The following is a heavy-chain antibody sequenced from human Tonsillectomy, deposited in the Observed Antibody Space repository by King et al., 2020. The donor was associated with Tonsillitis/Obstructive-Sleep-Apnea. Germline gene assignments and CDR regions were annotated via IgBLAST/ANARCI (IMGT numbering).Heavy chain of an antibody. J-gene: IGHJ4*02. D-gene: IGHD3-10*01. CDR1: GFTFGDYA. Sequence: VQLVESGGGLVQPGWSLRLSCTASGFTFGDYAMSWVRQAPGKGLEWVGFIRSKAYGGTTEYAASVKGRFTISRDDSKSIAYLQMNSLKTEDTAVYYCTPGAPFDYWGQGTLVTVSS. CDR2: IRSKAYGGTT. V-gene: IGHV3-49*04. CDR3: TPGAPFDY.